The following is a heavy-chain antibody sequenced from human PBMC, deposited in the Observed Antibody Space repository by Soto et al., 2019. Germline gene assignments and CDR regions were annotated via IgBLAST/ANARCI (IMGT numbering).Heavy chain of an antibody. CDR1: GYSFTSYW. Sequence: PGESLKISCKGSGYSFTSYWISWVRQMPGKGLEWMGRIDPSDSYTNYSPSFQGHVTIPADKSISTAYLQWSSLKASDTAMYYCARHKSRYYYDSSGATYGMDVWGQGTTVTVSS. CDR3: ARHKSRYYYDSSGATYGMDV. V-gene: IGHV5-10-1*01. D-gene: IGHD3-22*01. J-gene: IGHJ6*02. CDR2: IDPSDSYT.